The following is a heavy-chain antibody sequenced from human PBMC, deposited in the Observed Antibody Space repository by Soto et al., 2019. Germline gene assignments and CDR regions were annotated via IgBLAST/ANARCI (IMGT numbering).Heavy chain of an antibody. J-gene: IGHJ4*02. Sequence: ASVKVSCKTSGNTLTSFYIHWVRQAPGQGLEWVGRLSPTTGGTNYAQHFQGRVTVTWDMSTFTAYMELSSLIYEDTAVYYCARPPGYVTDWYYFDAWGQGTQVTVSS. CDR3: ARPPGYVTDWYYFDA. V-gene: IGHV1-2*02. CDR2: LSPTTGGT. D-gene: IGHD3-9*01. CDR1: GNTLTSFY.